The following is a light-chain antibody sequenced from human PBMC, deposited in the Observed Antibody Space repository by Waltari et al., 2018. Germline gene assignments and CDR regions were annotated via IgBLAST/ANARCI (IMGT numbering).Light chain of an antibody. CDR1: QNIGSY. CDR3: QQSYSVPYT. V-gene: IGKV1-39*01. CDR2: AAP. J-gene: IGKJ2*01. Sequence: DIQMTQSPSSLSASVGDRVTITCRASQNIGSYINWYQHKPGKAPELLIYAAPSVHRGVSFRFDGRGSGTHFSLTIKSLQPDDSATYFCQQSYSVPYTFGQGTNLGV.